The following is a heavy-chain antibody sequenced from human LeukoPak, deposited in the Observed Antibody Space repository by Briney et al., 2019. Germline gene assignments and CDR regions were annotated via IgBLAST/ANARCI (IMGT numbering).Heavy chain of an antibody. Sequence: GGSLRLSCAASGFTFSRYWMSWVRQAPGKGLEWVANIKQDGSEKYYVDSVKGRFTISRDNAKNSLYLQMNSLRAEDTAVHYCARDEDGYYYWGQGTLVTVSS. CDR3: ARDEDGYYY. D-gene: IGHD3-22*01. CDR1: GFTFSRYW. CDR2: IKQDGSEK. J-gene: IGHJ4*02. V-gene: IGHV3-7*01.